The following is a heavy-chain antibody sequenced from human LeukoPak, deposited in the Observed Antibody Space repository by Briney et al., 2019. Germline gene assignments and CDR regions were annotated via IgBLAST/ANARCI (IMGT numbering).Heavy chain of an antibody. CDR3: ARDVGEATRYYDSSGYLADAFDI. J-gene: IGHJ3*02. Sequence: PSETLSLTCTVSGGSLSSYYWSWIRQPPGKGVEWIRYLYYSGSTNYNPSLKSRVTISVDTSKNQFSLKLSSVTAADTAVYYCARDVGEATRYYDSSGYLADAFDIWGQGTMVTVSS. V-gene: IGHV4-59*01. CDR2: LYYSGST. D-gene: IGHD3-22*01. CDR1: GGSLSSYY.